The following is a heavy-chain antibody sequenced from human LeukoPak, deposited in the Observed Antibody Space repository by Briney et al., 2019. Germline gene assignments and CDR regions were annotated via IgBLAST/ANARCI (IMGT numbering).Heavy chain of an antibody. CDR2: INPNSGGT. Sequence: GASVKVSCKASGYTFTGYYMQWVRQAPGQGLEWMGWINPNSGGTNYAQKFHGRVTMTRDTSISTAYMELSRLSSVTAADTAVYYCARGDYGNQRSNNWFDPWGQGTQVTVSS. V-gene: IGHV1-2*02. CDR3: ARGDYGNQRSNNWFDP. J-gene: IGHJ5*02. D-gene: IGHD4-11*01. CDR1: GYTFTGYY.